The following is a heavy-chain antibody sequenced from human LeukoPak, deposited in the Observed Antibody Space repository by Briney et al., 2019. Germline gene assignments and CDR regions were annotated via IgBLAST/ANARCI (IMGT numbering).Heavy chain of an antibody. CDR3: ARDQGGYCSGGSCYSSWFDP. CDR1: GGTFSSYA. V-gene: IGHV1-69*13. CDR2: IIPIFGTA. J-gene: IGHJ5*02. Sequence: GASVKVSCKASGGTFSSYAISWVRQAPGQGLEWMGGIIPIFGTANYAQKSQGRVTITADESTSTAYMELSSLRSEDTAVYYCARDQGGYCSGGSCYSSWFDPWGQGTLVTVSS. D-gene: IGHD2-15*01.